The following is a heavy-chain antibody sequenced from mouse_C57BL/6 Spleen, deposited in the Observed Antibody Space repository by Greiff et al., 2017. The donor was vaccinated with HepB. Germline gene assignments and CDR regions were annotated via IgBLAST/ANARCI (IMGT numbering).Heavy chain of an antibody. CDR2: INPNNGGT. D-gene: IGHD1-1*01. CDR1: GYTFTDYN. CDR3: ARRYGSSYSYAMDY. V-gene: IGHV1-22*01. J-gene: IGHJ4*01. Sequence: VQLKQSGPELVKPGASVKMSCKASGYTFTDYNMHWVKQRHGKSLEWIGYINPNNGGTSYNQKFKGKATLTVNKSSSTAYMELRSLTSEDSAVYYCARRYGSSYSYAMDYWGQGTSVTVSS.